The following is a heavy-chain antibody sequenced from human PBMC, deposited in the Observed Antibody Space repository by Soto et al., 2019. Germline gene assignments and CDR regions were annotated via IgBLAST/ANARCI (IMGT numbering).Heavy chain of an antibody. V-gene: IGHV3-30-3*01. Sequence: QVQLVESGGGVVQPGRSLRLSCSASGFPFSSHAMYWVRQAPGKGLEWVALISYDGYNKQYADSVKGRLFVSRDDSTNTLFLQMNSLRPEDTAVYHCARDSNTYRDYYHGMDVWGKGTTVTVSS. D-gene: IGHD3-10*02. CDR2: ISYDGYNK. J-gene: IGHJ6*04. CDR1: GFPFSSHA. CDR3: ARDSNTYRDYYHGMDV.